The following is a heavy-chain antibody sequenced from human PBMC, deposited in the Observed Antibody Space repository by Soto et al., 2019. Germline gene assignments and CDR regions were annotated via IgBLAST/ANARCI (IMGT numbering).Heavy chain of an antibody. CDR3: TREMYSSSLRWFDP. CDR2: IIPIFGTA. Sequence: ASVKVSCKASGYTFTGYYMHWVRQAPGQGLEWMGGIIPIFGTANYAQKFQGRVTITADESTSTTYMELSSLRSEDTAVYYCTREMYSSSLRWFDPWGQGTLVTVSS. CDR1: GYTFTGYY. D-gene: IGHD6-13*01. V-gene: IGHV1-69*13. J-gene: IGHJ5*02.